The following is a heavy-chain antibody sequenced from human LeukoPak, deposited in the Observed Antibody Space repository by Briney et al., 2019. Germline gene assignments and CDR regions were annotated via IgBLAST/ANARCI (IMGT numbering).Heavy chain of an antibody. V-gene: IGHV3-30*18. CDR3: AKDRGYSYGHYYYGMDV. CDR2: ISYDGSNN. D-gene: IGHD5-18*01. Sequence: GGSLRLSCAASGLTFSSYGMHWVRQAPGKGLEWVAVISYDGSNNYYADSVKGRFTISRDNSKNTLYLQMNSLRAEDTAVYYCAKDRGYSYGHYYYGMDVWGQGTTVTVSS. J-gene: IGHJ6*02. CDR1: GLTFSSYG.